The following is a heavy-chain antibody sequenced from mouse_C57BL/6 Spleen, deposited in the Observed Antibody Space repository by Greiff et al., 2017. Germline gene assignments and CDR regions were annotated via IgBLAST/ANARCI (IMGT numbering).Heavy chain of an antibody. CDR2: INPGSGGT. CDR1: GYAFTNYL. V-gene: IGHV1-54*01. D-gene: IGHD4-1*01. J-gene: IGHJ2*01. Sequence: QVQLKQSGAELVRPGTSVKVSCKASGYAFTNYLIEWVKQRPGQGLEWIGVINPGSGGTNYNEKFKGKATLTADKSSSPAYMQLSSLTSEDSAVYFCAREGDWAYYFDYWGQGTTLTVSS. CDR3: AREGDWAYYFDY.